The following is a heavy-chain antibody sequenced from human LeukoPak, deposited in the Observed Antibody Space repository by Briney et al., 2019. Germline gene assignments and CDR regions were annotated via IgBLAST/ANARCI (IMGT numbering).Heavy chain of an antibody. CDR1: GFTVSSNY. Sequence: GGSLRLSCAASGFTVSSNYMSWVRQAPGKGLEWVSVIYSGGSTYYADSVKGRFTISRDNSKNSLYLQMNSLRAEDTAVYYCAREQRNSGYSSWGQGTLVTVSS. D-gene: IGHD3-22*01. J-gene: IGHJ5*02. V-gene: IGHV3-53*01. CDR3: AREQRNSGYSS. CDR2: IYSGGST.